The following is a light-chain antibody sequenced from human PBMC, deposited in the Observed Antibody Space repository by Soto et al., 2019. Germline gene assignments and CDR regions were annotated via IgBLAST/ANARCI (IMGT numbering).Light chain of an antibody. V-gene: IGKV1-39*01. Sequence: DIQMTQSPSYLSASVGDRVTITCRASQSISNYLNWYQQKPGRAPKLLIYAESSLQSGVPSRFSGSGSGTDFTLTISSLQPEDFATYYCQQSYSTPLTFGGGTKV. CDR1: QSISNY. CDR3: QQSYSTPLT. CDR2: AES. J-gene: IGKJ4*01.